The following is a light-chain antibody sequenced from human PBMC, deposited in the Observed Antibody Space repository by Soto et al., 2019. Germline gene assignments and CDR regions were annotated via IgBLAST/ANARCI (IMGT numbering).Light chain of an antibody. CDR3: XXXXXFXFX. CDR2: AAS. CDR1: QGISSW. J-gene: IGKJ4*01. V-gene: IGKV1D-12*01. Sequence: DIQMTQSPSSVSASVGDRVTITCRASQGISSWLGWYQQKPGKAPKLLIYAASSLQSGVPSRFSGSGSGTDFTLTISSLQXXXXXXXXXXXXXXFXFXFGGGTKVEIK.